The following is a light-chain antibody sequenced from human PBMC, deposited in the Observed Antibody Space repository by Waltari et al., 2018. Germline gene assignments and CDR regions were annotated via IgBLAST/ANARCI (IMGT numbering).Light chain of an antibody. Sequence: QSVLTQPPSVSGAPGQRVTISCTGSSSNIGAGFDVHWYQQLPGAAPKLLIYGNTNRPSGVPYRFPGSKSGTSASLAITGLQAEDEADYYCQSFDNSLRRSVIFGGGTKLTVL. CDR3: QSFDNSLRRSVI. J-gene: IGLJ2*01. V-gene: IGLV1-40*01. CDR2: GNT. CDR1: SSNIGAGFD.